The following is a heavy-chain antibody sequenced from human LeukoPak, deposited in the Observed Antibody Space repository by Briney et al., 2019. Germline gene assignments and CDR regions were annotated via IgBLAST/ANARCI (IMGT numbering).Heavy chain of an antibody. CDR1: GGSISTSSYY. D-gene: IGHD4-17*01. V-gene: IGHV4-39*07. J-gene: IGHJ1*01. CDR3: ARGTVTTEYFQP. Sequence: SETLSLTCTVSGGSISTSSYYWGWIRQPPGKGLEWIGSIFYTGSTYYNPSLKSRVTISVDTSKNQFSLNLRSVTAADTAVYYCARGTVTTEYFQPWGQGTLVTVSS. CDR2: IFYTGST.